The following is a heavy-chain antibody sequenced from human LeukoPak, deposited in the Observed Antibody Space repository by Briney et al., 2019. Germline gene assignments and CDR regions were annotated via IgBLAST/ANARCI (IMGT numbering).Heavy chain of an antibody. J-gene: IGHJ6*03. V-gene: IGHV3-48*03. CDR3: ARTPGERYCSGGSCYFHYYYMDV. CDR2: ISSSGSTI. Sequence: GGSLRLSCAASGFTYSSYEMNWVRQGPGKGLEWVSYISSSGSTIYYADSVKGRFTISRDNAKNSLYLQMNSLRAEDTAVYYCARTPGERYCSGGSCYFHYYYMDVWGKGTTVTVS. CDR1: GFTYSSYE. D-gene: IGHD2-15*01.